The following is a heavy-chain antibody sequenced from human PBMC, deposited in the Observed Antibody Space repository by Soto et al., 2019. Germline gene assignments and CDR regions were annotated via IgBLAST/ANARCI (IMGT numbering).Heavy chain of an antibody. CDR2: IGGGGDDT. V-gene: IGHV3-23*01. CDR1: GFTFSNYA. Sequence: AGGSLRLSCAASGFTFSNYAMSWVRQAPGKGLEWVSSIGGGGDDTYYADSVKGRFIISRDNSKSTLSLQMNSLRAEDTAVYYCARSWYFHAEHYYYGLDVWGQGTTVTVSS. D-gene: IGHD1-20*01. J-gene: IGHJ6*02. CDR3: ARSWYFHAEHYYYGLDV.